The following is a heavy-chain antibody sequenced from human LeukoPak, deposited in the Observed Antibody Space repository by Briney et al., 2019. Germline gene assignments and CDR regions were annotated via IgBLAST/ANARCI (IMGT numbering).Heavy chain of an antibody. J-gene: IGHJ4*02. D-gene: IGHD1-26*01. CDR2: INWNGGST. V-gene: IGHV3-20*04. CDR3: ARDLVGATCFDY. CDR1: GFTFDDYG. Sequence: GGSLRLSCAASGFTFDDYGMSWVRQAPGKGLGWVSGINWNGGSTGYADSVKGRFTISRDNAKNSLYLQMNSLRAEDTALYYCARDLVGATCFDYWGQGTLVTVSS.